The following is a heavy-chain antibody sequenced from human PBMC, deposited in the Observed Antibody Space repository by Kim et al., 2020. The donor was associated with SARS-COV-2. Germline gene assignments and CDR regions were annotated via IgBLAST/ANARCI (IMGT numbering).Heavy chain of an antibody. V-gene: IGHV4-59*01. CDR3: ARAISGSGSYYDYYGMDV. Sequence: KSRVTISVDTSKNQFSLKLSSVTAADTAVYYCARAISGSGSYYDYYGMDVWGQGTTVTVSS. J-gene: IGHJ6*02. D-gene: IGHD1-26*01.